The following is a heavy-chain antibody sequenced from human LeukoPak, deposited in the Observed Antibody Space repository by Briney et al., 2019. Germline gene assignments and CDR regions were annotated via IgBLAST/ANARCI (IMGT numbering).Heavy chain of an antibody. V-gene: IGHV3-21*04. CDR3: ARDGSYDYVWGSYRPDGDAFDI. CDR1: GLTFSSYS. D-gene: IGHD3-16*02. J-gene: IGHJ3*02. CDR2: ISSSSSYI. Sequence: GGSLRLSCAASGLTFSSYSMNWVRQAPGKGLEWVSSISSSSSYIYSADTVKGRFTLSRDNANKSLCLQMTSLSAEDTAVYYCARDGSYDYVWGSYRPDGDAFDIWGQGTMVTVSS.